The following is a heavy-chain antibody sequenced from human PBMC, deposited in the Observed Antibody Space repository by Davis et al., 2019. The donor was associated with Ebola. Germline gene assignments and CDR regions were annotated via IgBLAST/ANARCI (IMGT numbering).Heavy chain of an antibody. Sequence: PGGSLRLSCAVSGFTFSNYALHWVRQAPGKGLEWVAAISYDGNDLYYAASVRGRFIIFRDNSKNILYLQMSSLRADDTAIYYCAKDQFQRNGIHDPFDIWGQGTMVTVSS. CDR2: ISYDGNDL. CDR3: AKDQFQRNGIHDPFDI. V-gene: IGHV3-30-3*01. D-gene: IGHD2-8*01. J-gene: IGHJ3*02. CDR1: GFTFSNYA.